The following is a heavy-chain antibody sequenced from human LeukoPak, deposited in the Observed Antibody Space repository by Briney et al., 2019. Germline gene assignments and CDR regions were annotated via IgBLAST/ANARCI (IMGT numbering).Heavy chain of an antibody. D-gene: IGHD1-26*01. CDR3: ARDLSSGSYSQKGFWFDP. J-gene: IGHJ5*02. V-gene: IGHV1-46*01. CDR1: GYTFTSYY. Sequence: ASVKVSCKASGYTFTSYYMHWVRQAPGQGLEWMGIINPSGGSTSYAQKFQGRVTMTRDMSTSTVYMELSSLRSEDTAVYYCARDLSSGSYSQKGFWFDPWGQGTLVTVSS. CDR2: INPSGGST.